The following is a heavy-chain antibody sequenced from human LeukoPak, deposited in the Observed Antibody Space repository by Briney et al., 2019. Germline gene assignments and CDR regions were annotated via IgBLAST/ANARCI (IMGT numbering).Heavy chain of an antibody. V-gene: IGHV3-21*05. D-gene: IGHD2-2*01. CDR3: ARDTFQPGLIDC. Sequence: PGGSLRLSCAASGFTFSLYAMNWVRQAPGKGLEWVSYINDDSSDIHYAGSVRGRFTISRDDARKTLYLQLSSLRVEDTAVYYCARDTFQPGLIDCWGQGTLVTVSS. J-gene: IGHJ4*02. CDR1: GFTFSLYA. CDR2: INDDSSDI.